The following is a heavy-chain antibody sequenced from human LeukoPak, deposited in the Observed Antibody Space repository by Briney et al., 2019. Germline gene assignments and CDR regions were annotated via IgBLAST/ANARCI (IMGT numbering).Heavy chain of an antibody. J-gene: IGHJ4*02. CDR1: GGSFSGYY. V-gene: IGHV4-34*09. CDR2: IYYSGST. CDR3: AGGCSGGSCYDRDY. D-gene: IGHD2-15*01. Sequence: SETLSLTCAVYGGSFSGYYWSWIRQPPGKGLEWIGYIYYSGSTYYNPSLKSRVTISVDTSKNQFSLKLSSVTAADTAVYYCAGGCSGGSCYDRDYWGQGTLVTVSS.